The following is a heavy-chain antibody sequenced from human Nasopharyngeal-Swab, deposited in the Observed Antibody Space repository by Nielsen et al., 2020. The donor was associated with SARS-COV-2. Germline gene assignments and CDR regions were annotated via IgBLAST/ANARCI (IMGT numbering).Heavy chain of an antibody. CDR1: GFTFSYYW. Sequence: GGSLRLSCAASGFTFSYYWMSWVRQAPGKGLEWVANIKQDGREKYYVDSVKGRFTISRDNAKNSVYLQMNSLRAEDTAVYYCARSRIDYWGQGTLVTVSS. CDR3: ARSRIDY. J-gene: IGHJ4*02. V-gene: IGHV3-7*01. CDR2: IKQDGREK.